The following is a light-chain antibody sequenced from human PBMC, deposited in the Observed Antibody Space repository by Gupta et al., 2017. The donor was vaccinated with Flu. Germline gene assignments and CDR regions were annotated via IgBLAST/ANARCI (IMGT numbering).Light chain of an antibody. CDR3: QHDQNSPPIT. CDR1: QSVRSN. CDR2: DAS. J-gene: IGKJ4*01. V-gene: IGKV3D-15*01. Sequence: ATLFLSLGERATRSCRTRQSVRSNSEWIQQKLGQAPRLLISDASTRYTDIPARFSGSGSGTEVTLTISSLQSEDCAGYYCQHDQNSPPITFGEGTXVEIK.